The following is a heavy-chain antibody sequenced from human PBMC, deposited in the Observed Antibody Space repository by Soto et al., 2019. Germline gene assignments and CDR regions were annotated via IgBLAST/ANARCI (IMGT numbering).Heavy chain of an antibody. J-gene: IGHJ6*01. V-gene: IGHV4-34*01. D-gene: IGHD4-4*01. CDR3: ARASSKLYYYYGMDV. CDR2: INHSGST. Sequence: SETLSLTCAVYGGSVSGYYWTWTRQPPGKGLEWIGEINHSGSTNYNPSLKSRLTISVNTSNNQFSLKLNSVTTADTSVYYCARASSKLYYYYGMDVWGQGPMVTVSS. CDR1: GGSVSGYY.